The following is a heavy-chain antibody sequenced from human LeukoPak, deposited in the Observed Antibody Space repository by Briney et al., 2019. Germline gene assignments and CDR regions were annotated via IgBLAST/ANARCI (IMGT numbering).Heavy chain of an antibody. CDR3: ARGHQVAARPVDY. CDR1: GFAFCSYS. CDR2: ISSSSSTI. V-gene: IGHV3-48*01. Sequence: GGSLRLSCAASGFAFCSYSMNWVRQAPGKGLEWVSYISSSSSTIYYADSVKGRFTISRDNAKNSLYLQMNSLRAEDTAVYYCARGHQVAARPVDYWGQGTLVTVSS. J-gene: IGHJ4*02. D-gene: IGHD6-6*01.